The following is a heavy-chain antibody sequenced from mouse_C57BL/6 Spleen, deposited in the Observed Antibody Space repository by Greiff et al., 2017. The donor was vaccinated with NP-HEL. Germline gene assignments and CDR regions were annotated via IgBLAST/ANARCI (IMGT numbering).Heavy chain of an antibody. Sequence: QVHVKQSGAELARPGASVKMSCKASGYTFTSYTMHWVKQRPGQGLEWIGYINPSSGYTKYNQKFKDKATLTADKSSSTAYMQLSSLTSEDSAVYYCARWDYYYFDYWGQGTTLTVSS. CDR2: INPSSGYT. J-gene: IGHJ2*01. D-gene: IGHD1-1*01. CDR1: GYTFTSYT. V-gene: IGHV1-4*01. CDR3: ARWDYYYFDY.